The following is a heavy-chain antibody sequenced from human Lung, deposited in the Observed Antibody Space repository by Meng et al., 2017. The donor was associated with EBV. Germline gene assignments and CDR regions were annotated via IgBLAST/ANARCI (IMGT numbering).Heavy chain of an antibody. CDR3: ARYSRPNRRLVSWYFDY. Sequence: GQLQQWGAGLLNPSETLALTCTVSGGSISRSNWWSWVRQSPQKGLEWIGEIYHSGTTNYNPSLKSRVTILVDKSKTQFSLKLSSVTAADTAVYYCARYSRPNRRLVSWYFDYWGQGTLVTVSS. D-gene: IGHD6-13*01. J-gene: IGHJ4*02. CDR2: IYHSGTT. V-gene: IGHV4-4*02. CDR1: GGSISRSNW.